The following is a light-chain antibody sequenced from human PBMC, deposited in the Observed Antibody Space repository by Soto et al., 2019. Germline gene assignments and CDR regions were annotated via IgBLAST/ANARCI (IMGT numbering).Light chain of an antibody. CDR3: QQYNNWPPLYT. CDR2: GAS. CDR1: QSVRSN. V-gene: IGKV3-15*01. J-gene: IGKJ2*01. Sequence: EIVMTQSPAPLSVSPGERVTLSCWASQSVRSNLAWYQQKPGQAPRLLIYGASTRASDIPARFSGSGSGTDFTLTISSLQSEDFAVYYCQQYNNWPPLYTFGQGTKLEVK.